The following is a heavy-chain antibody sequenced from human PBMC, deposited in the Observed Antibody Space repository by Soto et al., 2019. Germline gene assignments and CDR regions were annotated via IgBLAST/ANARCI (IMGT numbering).Heavy chain of an antibody. CDR2: IDPSDSYT. J-gene: IGHJ6*02. CDR1: GYSFTSYW. Sequence: GESLKISCKGSGYSFTSYWISWVRQMPGKGLEWMGRIDPSDSYTNYSPSFQGHVTISADKSISTAYLQWGSLKASDTAMYYCARQNCSSTSRQGYYYYGMEVWGQGTSVTVSS. CDR3: ARQNCSSTSRQGYYYYGMEV. D-gene: IGHD2-2*01. V-gene: IGHV5-10-1*01.